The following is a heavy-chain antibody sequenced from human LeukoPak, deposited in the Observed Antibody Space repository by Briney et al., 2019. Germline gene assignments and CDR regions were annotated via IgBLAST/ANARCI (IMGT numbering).Heavy chain of an antibody. Sequence: GGSLRLSCAASGFRFSDYYMSWIRQVPGRGLEWLSYISGYTPTIYYADSVKGRFTISRDNDKNSLYLHMNSLRAEDTAVYYCARDHNNWNYGVIDLWGQGTLVSVSS. D-gene: IGHD1-7*01. CDR3: ARDHNNWNYGVIDL. J-gene: IGHJ5*02. V-gene: IGHV3-11*04. CDR1: GFRFSDYY. CDR2: ISGYTPTI.